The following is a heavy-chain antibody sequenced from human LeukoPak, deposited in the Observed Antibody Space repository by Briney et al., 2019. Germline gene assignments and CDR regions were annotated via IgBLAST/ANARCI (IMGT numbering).Heavy chain of an antibody. J-gene: IGHJ6*02. V-gene: IGHV3-7*03. D-gene: IGHD3-10*01. CDR1: GFTFSSYW. Sequence: GGSLRLSCAASGFTFSSYWMNWVRQAPGKGLEWVANIKQDGSEKHYVDSVKGRFTISRDNAKNSLYLQMDSLRAEDAAVYYCARDQGNMIRGITRQYYGLDVWGQGTTVTVSS. CDR2: IKQDGSEK. CDR3: ARDQGNMIRGITRQYYGLDV.